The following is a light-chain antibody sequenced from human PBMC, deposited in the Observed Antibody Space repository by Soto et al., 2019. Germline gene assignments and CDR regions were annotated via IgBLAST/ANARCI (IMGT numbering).Light chain of an antibody. J-gene: IGKJ4*01. V-gene: IGKV1-6*01. CDR2: AAS. Sequence: AITLTQSPSSRSAYVGDRVTITCRASQGIRNDLGWYQQKPGKAPKLLIYAASSLQSEVPSRFSGSGSGTDFTLTISSLQPEDFATYYCQQVSGYPLNFGGGTNVDI. CDR1: QGIRND. CDR3: QQVSGYPLN.